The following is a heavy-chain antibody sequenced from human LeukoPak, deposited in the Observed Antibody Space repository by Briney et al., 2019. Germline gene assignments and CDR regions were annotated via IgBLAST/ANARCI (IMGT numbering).Heavy chain of an antibody. Sequence: TSETLSLTCTVSGGSISSYYWSWIRQPPGKGLEWIGYIYYSGSTNYNPSLKSRVTISVDTSKNQFSLKLNSVTAADTAVCYCARLRFSGGNPFDFWGQGTLVTVSS. D-gene: IGHD3-16*01. V-gene: IGHV4-59*08. CDR3: ARLRFSGGNPFDF. CDR2: IYYSGST. J-gene: IGHJ4*02. CDR1: GGSISSYY.